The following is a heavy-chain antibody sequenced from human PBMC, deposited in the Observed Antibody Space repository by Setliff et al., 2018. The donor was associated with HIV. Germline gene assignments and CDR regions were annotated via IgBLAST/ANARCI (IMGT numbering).Heavy chain of an antibody. CDR2: IIPVFGPP. CDR3: AVYGSPTYYFDY. D-gene: IGHD6-13*01. J-gene: IGHJ4*02. Sequence: ASVKVSCKASGGTFSIFSITWVRQAPGQGLEWMGGIIPVFGPPNYAQRFQRRLTITADESTNTAYMELSSLKSEDTAVYYCAVYGSPTYYFDYWGQGTPVTVSS. V-gene: IGHV1-69*13. CDR1: GGTFSIFS.